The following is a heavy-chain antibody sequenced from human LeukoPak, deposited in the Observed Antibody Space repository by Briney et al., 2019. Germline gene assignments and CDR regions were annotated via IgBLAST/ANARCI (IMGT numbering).Heavy chain of an antibody. Sequence: GGSLRLSCAASGFTFSSYGMHWVRQAPGKGLEWVAVIWYDGSNKYYADSVKGRFIISRDNSKNTLYLQMNSLRAEDTAVYYCAKDLAAAGIFDYWGQGTLVTVSS. CDR3: AKDLAAAGIFDY. V-gene: IGHV3-33*06. D-gene: IGHD6-13*01. CDR1: GFTFSSYG. J-gene: IGHJ4*02. CDR2: IWYDGSNK.